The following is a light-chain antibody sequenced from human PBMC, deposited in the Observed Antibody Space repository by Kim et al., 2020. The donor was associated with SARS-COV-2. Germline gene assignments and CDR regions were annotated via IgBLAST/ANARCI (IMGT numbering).Light chain of an antibody. Sequence: SVKLTCTLSSGHSLYAIAWHQQQPEKGPRYLMKLNSDGSHSKGDGIPDRFSGSNSGAERYLTISSLQSEDEADYYCQTWGTGIWVFGGGTKLTVL. V-gene: IGLV4-69*01. CDR3: QTWGTGIWV. CDR1: SGHSLYA. CDR2: LNSDGSH. J-gene: IGLJ3*02.